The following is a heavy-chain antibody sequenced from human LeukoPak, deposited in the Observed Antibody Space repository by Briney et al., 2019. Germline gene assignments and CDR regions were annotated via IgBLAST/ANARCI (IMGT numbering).Heavy chain of an antibody. CDR3: ARDHDILTGYYSFDY. CDR1: GYTFTSYG. Sequence: GASVKVSCKASGYTFTSYGISWVRQAPGQGLEWMGWINAYNGNTNYAQKLQGRVTMTTDTSTSTPYMELRSLRSDDTAVYYCARDHDILTGYYSFDYWGQGTLVTVSS. V-gene: IGHV1-18*01. CDR2: INAYNGNT. J-gene: IGHJ4*02. D-gene: IGHD3-9*01.